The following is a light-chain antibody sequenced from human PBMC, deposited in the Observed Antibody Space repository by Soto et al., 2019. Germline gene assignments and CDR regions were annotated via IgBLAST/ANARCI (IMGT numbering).Light chain of an antibody. CDR3: MQAQQTPPT. Sequence: DIVMTQSPLSLPVTPGEPASISCSSSQSLLQSNGYNYLDWYLQKPGQSPQLLIYFGSYRASGVPDRFSGSGSGTDFALKIRRVEAEDVGVYYCMQAQQTPPTFGQGTTVEIK. CDR1: QSLLQSNGYNY. CDR2: FGS. J-gene: IGKJ1*01. V-gene: IGKV2-28*01.